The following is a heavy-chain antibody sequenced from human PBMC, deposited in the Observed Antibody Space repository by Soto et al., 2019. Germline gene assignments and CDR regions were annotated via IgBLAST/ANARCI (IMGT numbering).Heavy chain of an antibody. Sequence: ASVKVSCKVSGYTLTELSMHWVRQAPGKGLEWMGGFDPEDGETIYAQKFQGRVTMTEDTSTDTAYMEPSSLRSEDTAVYYCATVEYYYDSSGRYYFDYWGQGTLVTVSS. J-gene: IGHJ4*02. CDR1: GYTLTELS. CDR3: ATVEYYYDSSGRYYFDY. D-gene: IGHD3-22*01. CDR2: FDPEDGET. V-gene: IGHV1-24*01.